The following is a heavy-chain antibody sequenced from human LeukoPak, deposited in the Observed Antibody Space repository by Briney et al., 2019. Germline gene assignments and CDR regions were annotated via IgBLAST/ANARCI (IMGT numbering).Heavy chain of an antibody. CDR2: IFGGGST. J-gene: IGHJ4*02. Sequence: GGSLRLSCAASGFAVSNNYMSWVCQAPGKGLEWVSAIFGGGSTHYADSVKGRFIISRDNSKNTLFLQMSSMRVEDTAVYFCARDYYTSGSYYLGYWGQGTLVTVSS. V-gene: IGHV3-53*01. D-gene: IGHD3-10*01. CDR3: ARDYYTSGSYYLGY. CDR1: GFAVSNNY.